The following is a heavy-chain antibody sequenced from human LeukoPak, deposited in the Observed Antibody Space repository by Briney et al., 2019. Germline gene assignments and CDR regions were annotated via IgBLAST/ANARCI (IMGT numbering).Heavy chain of an antibody. CDR2: IYYSGST. D-gene: IGHD3-10*01. CDR1: GGSFSGYY. V-gene: IGHV4-39*01. CDR3: ARPSSNYYGSGSHYYFDY. Sequence: SSETLSLTCAVYGGSFSGYYWGWIRQPPGKGLEWIGSIYYSGSTYYNPSLKSRVTISVDTSKNQFSLKLSSVTAADTAVYYCARPSSNYYGSGSHYYFDYWGQGTLVTVSS. J-gene: IGHJ4*02.